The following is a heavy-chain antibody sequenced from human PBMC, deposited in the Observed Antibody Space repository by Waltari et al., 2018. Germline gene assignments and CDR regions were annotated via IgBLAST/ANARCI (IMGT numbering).Heavy chain of an antibody. CDR1: GGSISSYY. CDR3: ARSGNSSSWYYAWYFDL. J-gene: IGHJ2*01. Sequence: QVQLQESGPGLVKPSETLSLTCTVSGGSISSYYWSWIRPPPGKGLEWIGYIYYSGSTNYNPSLKSRVTISVDTSKNQFSLKLSSVTAADTAVYYCARSGNSSSWYYAWYFDLWGRGTLVTVSS. V-gene: IGHV4-59*01. CDR2: IYYSGST. D-gene: IGHD6-13*01.